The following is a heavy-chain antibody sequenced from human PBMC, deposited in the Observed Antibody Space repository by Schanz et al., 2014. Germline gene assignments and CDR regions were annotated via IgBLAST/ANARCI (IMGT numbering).Heavy chain of an antibody. V-gene: IGHV1-18*01. D-gene: IGHD3-10*01. CDR1: RYTFNTYG. CDR3: ARAKRFGDMDV. J-gene: IGHJ6*02. Sequence: QGQLVQSGPEVKEPGASVKVSCEASRYTFNTYGIKWVRQAPGQGLEWMGWISAYNGHTDYAQKLQGRVTLTTDTSTSTAYMELRNLRSDDTAVYYCARAKRFGDMDVWGQGTTVTVSS. CDR2: ISAYNGHT.